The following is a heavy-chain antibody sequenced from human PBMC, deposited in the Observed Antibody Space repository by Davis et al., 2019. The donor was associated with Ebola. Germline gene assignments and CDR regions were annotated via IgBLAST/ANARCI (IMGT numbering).Heavy chain of an antibody. V-gene: IGHV1-3*01. CDR3: ARDLNYGDLFDP. J-gene: IGHJ5*02. CDR1: GYTFTSYA. CDR2: INAGNGNT. D-gene: IGHD4-17*01. Sequence: AASVKVSCKASGYTFTSYAMHWVRQAPGQRLEWMGWINAGNGNTKYSQKFQGRVTITRDTSASTAYMELSSLRSEDTAVYYCARDLNYGDLFDPWGQGALVTVSS.